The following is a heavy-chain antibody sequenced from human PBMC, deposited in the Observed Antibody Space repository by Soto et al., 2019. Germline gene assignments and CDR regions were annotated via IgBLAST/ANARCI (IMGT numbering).Heavy chain of an antibody. J-gene: IGHJ4*02. CDR1: GGSISSGGYS. D-gene: IGHD6-13*01. V-gene: IGHV4-30-2*01. CDR2: IYHSGST. CDR3: ARYIAAAGTNYFDY. Sequence: QLQLQESGSGLVKPSQALSLTCAVSGGSISSGGYSWSWIRQPPGQGLEWIGYIYHSGSTYYNPSLKSRVTISVDRSKNQFSLKLSSVTAADTAVYYCARYIAAAGTNYFDYWGQGTLVTVSS.